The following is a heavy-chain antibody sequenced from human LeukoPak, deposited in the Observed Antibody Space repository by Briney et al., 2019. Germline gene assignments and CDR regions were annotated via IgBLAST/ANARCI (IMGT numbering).Heavy chain of an antibody. CDR3: AKSRHCSGGSCYLWGSFDL. J-gene: IGHJ2*01. CDR2: ISGSSSYI. Sequence: GGSLRLSCAASGFTFSTYSMNWVRQAPGKGLEWVSSISGSSSYIYYADSVKGRFTISRDNAKSSLYLQMNSLRAEDAAVYYCAKSRHCSGGSCYLWGSFDLWGRGTLVTVSS. CDR1: GFTFSTYS. D-gene: IGHD2-15*01. V-gene: IGHV3-21*01.